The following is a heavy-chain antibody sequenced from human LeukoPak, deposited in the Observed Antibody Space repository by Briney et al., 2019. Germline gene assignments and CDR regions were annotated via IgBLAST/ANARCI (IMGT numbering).Heavy chain of an antibody. CDR2: ISSSSYI. J-gene: IGHJ4*02. CDR3: ARGGSSWYYFDY. V-gene: IGHV3-21*01. CDR1: GFTFSSYS. D-gene: IGHD6-13*01. Sequence: GGSLRLSCAASGFTFSSYSMNWVRQAPGKGLEWVSSISSSSYIYYADSVKGRFTISRDNAKNSLYLQMNSLRGEDTAVYYCARGGSSWYYFDYWSQGTLVTVSS.